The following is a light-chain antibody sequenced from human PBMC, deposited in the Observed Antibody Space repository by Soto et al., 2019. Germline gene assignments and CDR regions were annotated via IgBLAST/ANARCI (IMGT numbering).Light chain of an antibody. CDR3: QHYMNWPRLT. V-gene: IGKV3-15*01. CDR1: QSVSSN. Sequence: VMTQSPGTLSLSPGERATLSCRASQSVSSNLAWYQQKPGQAPRLLIYGASTRAAGIPARLSGSGSGTEFTLTISSLQSEDFAVYDCQHYMNWPRLTFGGGTKVDIK. CDR2: GAS. J-gene: IGKJ4*01.